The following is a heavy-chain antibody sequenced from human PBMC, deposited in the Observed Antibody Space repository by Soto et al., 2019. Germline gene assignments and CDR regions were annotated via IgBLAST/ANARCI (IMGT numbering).Heavy chain of an antibody. CDR2: ISAYNGNT. CDR1: VYIFSYYD. CDR3: ARDRPRIAAPGMDV. D-gene: IGHD6-6*01. Sequence: XSVKVSCKASVYIFSYYDINWVRQAPGQGLEWMGWISAYNGNTNYAQKLQGRVTMTTDTSTSTAYMELRSLRSDDTAVYYCARDRPRIAAPGMDVWGQGTTVTVSS. V-gene: IGHV1-18*01. J-gene: IGHJ6*02.